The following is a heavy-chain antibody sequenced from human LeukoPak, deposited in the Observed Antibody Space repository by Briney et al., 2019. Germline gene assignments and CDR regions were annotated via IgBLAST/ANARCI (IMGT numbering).Heavy chain of an antibody. CDR1: GGSFSGYY. CDR3: ARGGFVWFGKLLLDY. CDR2: INHSGST. J-gene: IGHJ4*02. V-gene: IGHV4-34*01. D-gene: IGHD3-10*01. Sequence: SETLSLTCAVYGGSFSGYYWSWIRQPPGKGLEWIGEINHSGSTNYNPSLKSRVTISVDTSKNQFSLKLSSVTAADTAVYYCARGGFVWFGKLLLDYWGQGTLVTVSS.